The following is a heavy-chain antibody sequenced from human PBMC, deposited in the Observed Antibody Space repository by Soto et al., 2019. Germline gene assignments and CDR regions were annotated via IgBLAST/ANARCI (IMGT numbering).Heavy chain of an antibody. CDR1: GGSISSYY. J-gene: IGHJ6*03. CDR2: IYYSGST. Sequence: SETLSLTCTVSGGSISSYYWSWIRQPPGKGLEWIGYIYYSGSTNYNPSLKSRVTISVDTSKNQFSLKLSSVTAADTAVYYCARDSKGGDFWSGYYPEHPDYYYYYMDVWGKGTTVTVSS. CDR3: ARDSKGGDFWSGYYPEHPDYYYYYMDV. D-gene: IGHD3-3*01. V-gene: IGHV4-59*01.